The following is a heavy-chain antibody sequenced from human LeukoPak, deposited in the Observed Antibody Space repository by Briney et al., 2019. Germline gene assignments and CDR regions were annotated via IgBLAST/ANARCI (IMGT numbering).Heavy chain of an antibody. J-gene: IGHJ6*03. D-gene: IGHD2-15*01. CDR2: IIPIFGTA. CDR3: ARIAEDCSGSSCYSIYYYYYYMYV. V-gene: IGHV1-69*13. CDR1: GGTFSSYA. Sequence: GASVKVSCKASGGTFSSYAISWVRQAPGQGLEWMGGIIPIFGTANYAQKFQGRVTITADESTSTAYMELSSLRSEDTAVYYCARIAEDCSGSSCYSIYYYYYYMYVWGKGTTVTVSS.